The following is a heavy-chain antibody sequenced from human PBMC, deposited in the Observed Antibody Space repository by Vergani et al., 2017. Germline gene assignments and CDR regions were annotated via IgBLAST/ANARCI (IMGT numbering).Heavy chain of an antibody. CDR1: GFTFDDYA. V-gene: IGHV3-43D*03. CDR3: AKSVLWFGELEA. J-gene: IGHJ4*02. D-gene: IGHD3-10*01. CDR2: ISWDGGST. Sequence: EVQLVESGGVVVQPGGFLRLSCAASGFTFDDYAMHWVRQAPGKGLELVSLISWDGGSTYYADSVTGRCTISRDNSKNSLYLQRNSLITEDTALYYCAKSVLWFGELEAWGQGTLVTVSS.